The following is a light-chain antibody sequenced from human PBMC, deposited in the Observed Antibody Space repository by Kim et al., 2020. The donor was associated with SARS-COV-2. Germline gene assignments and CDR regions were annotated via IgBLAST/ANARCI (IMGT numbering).Light chain of an antibody. CDR2: STT. CDR1: TGAVTSGYY. J-gene: IGLJ2*01. Sequence: QTVVTQEPSLTVSPGGTVTLTCASSTGAVTSGYYPSWFQQKPRQAPKALIYSTTKKHSWTPARFSGSLLGGKAALTLSGVQPEDEADYYCLLYHDGAQLVFGGGTQLTVL. V-gene: IGLV7-43*01. CDR3: LLYHDGAQLV.